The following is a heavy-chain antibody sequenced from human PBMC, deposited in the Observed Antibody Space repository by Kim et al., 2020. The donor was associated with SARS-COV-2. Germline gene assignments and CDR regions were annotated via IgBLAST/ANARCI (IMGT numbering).Heavy chain of an antibody. V-gene: IGHV1-24*01. CDR3: ATDRVVRGRAPPFRFDY. Sequence: FQGRVTMTEDTSTDTAYMELSSLRSEDTAVYYCATDRVVRGRAPPFRFDYWGQGTLVTVSS. D-gene: IGHD3-10*01. J-gene: IGHJ4*02.